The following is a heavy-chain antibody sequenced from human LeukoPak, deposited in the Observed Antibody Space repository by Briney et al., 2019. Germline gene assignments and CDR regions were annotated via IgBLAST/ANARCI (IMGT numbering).Heavy chain of an antibody. Sequence: GGSLRLSCAASGFTFSSYSMNWVRQAPGKGLEWVSYISSSSSTIYYADSVKGRFTISRDNAKNSLYLQMNSLRDEDTAAYYCARDQTNYYDSSGYSNWLDPWGQGTLVTVSS. J-gene: IGHJ5*02. V-gene: IGHV3-48*02. CDR2: ISSSSSTI. D-gene: IGHD3-22*01. CDR1: GFTFSSYS. CDR3: ARDQTNYYDSSGYSNWLDP.